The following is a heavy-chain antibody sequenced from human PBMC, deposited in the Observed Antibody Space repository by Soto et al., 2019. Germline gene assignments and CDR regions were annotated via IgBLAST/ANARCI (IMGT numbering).Heavy chain of an antibody. CDR3: ARTFVDGMAGFGP. V-gene: IGHV3-23*01. J-gene: IGHJ5*02. CDR2: ISGGGGDT. Sequence: EVQLLESGGGLVQPGGSLRLSCAASEFTFSSFAMSWVRQAPGKGLEWVGSISGGGGDTYYADSVKGRFTISRDSARNTLFLQMNYLTGEDTAVYYCARTFVDGMAGFGPWGQGTLVTVSS. CDR1: EFTFSSFA. D-gene: IGHD2-15*01.